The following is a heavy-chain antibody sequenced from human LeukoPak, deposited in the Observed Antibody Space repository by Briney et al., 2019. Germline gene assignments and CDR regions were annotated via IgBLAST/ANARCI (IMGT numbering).Heavy chain of an antibody. CDR2: INPGGGST. D-gene: IGHD4-11*01. CDR3: ARDNEPMTTLSCWFDP. Sequence: ASVKVSCKASGYTFTSYYMHWVRQAPGQGLEWMGIINPGGGSTSYAQKFQGRVTMTRDTSTSTVYMELSSLRSEDTAVYYCARDNEPMTTLSCWFDPWGQGTLVTVSS. J-gene: IGHJ5*02. CDR1: GYTFTSYY. V-gene: IGHV1-46*01.